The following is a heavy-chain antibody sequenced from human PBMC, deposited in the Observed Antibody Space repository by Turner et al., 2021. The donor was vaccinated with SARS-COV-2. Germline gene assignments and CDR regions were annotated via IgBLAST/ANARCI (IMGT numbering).Heavy chain of an antibody. J-gene: IGHJ6*02. CDR1: GFTVSSNY. CDR3: ARGDDFWSGYYFYGMDV. Sequence: EVQLVETGGGLIQPGGSLRLSCAASGFTVSSNYMSWVRQAPGKGLEWVSVISSGGRTYYADSVKGRFTISRDNAKNSLYLQMNSLRAEDTAVYYCARGDDFWSGYYFYGMDVWGQGTTVTVSS. CDR2: ISSGGRT. V-gene: IGHV3-53*02. D-gene: IGHD3-3*01.